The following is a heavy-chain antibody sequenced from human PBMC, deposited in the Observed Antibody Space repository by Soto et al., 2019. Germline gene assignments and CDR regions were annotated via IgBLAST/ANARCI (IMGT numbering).Heavy chain of an antibody. CDR2: IKKDASEK. CDR3: ARVEDVDGDNSRYRHLDY. J-gene: IGHJ4*02. D-gene: IGHD2-15*01. Sequence: ESGGGLVPPGGSLRLSCAASGFTFSMYWMSWVRQAPGKGLEGVVDIKKDASEKYYADSLKGRFTISRDNAKNTLFLQVNSLTAVDTDVYYSARVEDVDGDNSRYRHLDYGAQGTLVTVSS. V-gene: IGHV3-7*04. CDR1: GFTFSMYW.